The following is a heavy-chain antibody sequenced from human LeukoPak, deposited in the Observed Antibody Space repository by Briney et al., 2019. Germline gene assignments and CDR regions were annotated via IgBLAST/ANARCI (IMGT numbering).Heavy chain of an antibody. Sequence: GESLKISCKGSGYSFTSYWIGWVRQTPGKGLEWMGIIYPGDSDTRYSPSFQGQVTISADKSISTAYLQWSSLKASDTAMYYCARQYYDFWSGPINWFDPWGQGTLVTVSS. CDR3: ARQYYDFWSGPINWFDP. CDR2: IYPGDSDT. CDR1: GYSFTSYW. J-gene: IGHJ5*02. V-gene: IGHV5-51*01. D-gene: IGHD3-3*01.